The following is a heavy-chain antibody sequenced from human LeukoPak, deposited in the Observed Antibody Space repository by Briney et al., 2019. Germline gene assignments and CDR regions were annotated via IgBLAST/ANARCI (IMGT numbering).Heavy chain of an antibody. CDR1: GGSVSSGSYY. CDR2: IYYSGST. CDR3: ARQDTAMVTF. V-gene: IGHV4-61*01. Sequence: SETLSLTCTVSGGSVSSGSYYWSWIRQPPGKGLEWIGYIYYSGSTNYNPSLKSRVTISVDTSKNQFSLKLSSVTAADTAVYYCARQDTAMVTFWGQGTLVTVSS. D-gene: IGHD5-18*01. J-gene: IGHJ4*02.